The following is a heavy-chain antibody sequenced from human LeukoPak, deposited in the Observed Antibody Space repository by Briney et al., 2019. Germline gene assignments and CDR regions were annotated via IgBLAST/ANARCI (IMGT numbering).Heavy chain of an antibody. CDR1: GGTFSSYA. Sequence: SVKVSCKASGGTFSSYAISWVRQAPGQGLEWMGGIIPIFGTANYAQKFQGRVTITTDESTSTAYMELSSLRSEDTAVYYCAVGYSYGSSRYYYDSSGYYLDYWGQGTLVTVSS. D-gene: IGHD3-22*01. J-gene: IGHJ4*02. CDR3: AVGYSYGSSRYYYDSSGYYLDY. CDR2: IIPIFGTA. V-gene: IGHV1-69*05.